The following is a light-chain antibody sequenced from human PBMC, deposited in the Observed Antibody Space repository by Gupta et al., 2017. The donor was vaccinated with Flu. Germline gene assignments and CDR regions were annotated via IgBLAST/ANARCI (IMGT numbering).Light chain of an antibody. CDR2: EVT. CDR1: SSDIVGHNY. V-gene: IGLV2-14*01. CDR3: ASYTATYTWV. J-gene: IGLJ3*02. Sequence: QSALTQPASVSGSPGQSITISCTGTSSDIVGHNYVSWYQQHPGKAPKLMIYEVTNRPSGVSDRFSGSKSGNTASLTISGLQSEDEANYFCASYTATYTWVFGGGTKVTVL.